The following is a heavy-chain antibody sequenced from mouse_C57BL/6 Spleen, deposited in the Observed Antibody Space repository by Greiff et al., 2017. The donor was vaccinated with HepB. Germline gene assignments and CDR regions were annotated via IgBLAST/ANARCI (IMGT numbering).Heavy chain of an antibody. Sequence: QVQLQQSGAELVRPGASVTLSCKASGYTFTDYEMHWVKQTPVHGLEWIGAIDPETGGTAYNQKFKGKAILTADKSSSTAYMELRSLTSEDSAVYCCTRSSNWSWFAYWGQGTLVTVSA. CDR3: TRSSNWSWFAY. D-gene: IGHD4-1*01. J-gene: IGHJ3*01. V-gene: IGHV1-15*01. CDR1: GYTFTDYE. CDR2: IDPETGGT.